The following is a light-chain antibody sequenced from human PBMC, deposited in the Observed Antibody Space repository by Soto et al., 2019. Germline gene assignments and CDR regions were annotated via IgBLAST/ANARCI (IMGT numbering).Light chain of an antibody. CDR1: QGISSD. V-gene: IGKV1D-13*01. Sequence: AIQLTQSPSSLSASVGDRVTITCRASQGISSDLAWYQQKPGKAPKLLIYDASSWESGVPSRFRGSGSGTDFTLSISILQPEDFAAYCCLQFNNYPWTFGQGTKVEIK. CDR3: LQFNNYPWT. CDR2: DAS. J-gene: IGKJ1*01.